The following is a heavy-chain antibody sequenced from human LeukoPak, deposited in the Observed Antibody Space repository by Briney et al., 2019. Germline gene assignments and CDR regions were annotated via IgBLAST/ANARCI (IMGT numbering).Heavy chain of an antibody. D-gene: IGHD6-19*01. CDR2: IYYTGST. CDR3: ARYTSGPYYFDY. J-gene: IGHJ4*02. Sequence: SQTLSLTCTVSGGSISSGDYFWSWIRQPPGKGLEWIGYIYYTGSTYYNPSLKSRVTISVDTSKNQFSLKLSSVTAADTAVYYCARYTSGPYYFDYWGQGTLVTVS. CDR1: GGSISSGDYF. V-gene: IGHV4-30-4*01.